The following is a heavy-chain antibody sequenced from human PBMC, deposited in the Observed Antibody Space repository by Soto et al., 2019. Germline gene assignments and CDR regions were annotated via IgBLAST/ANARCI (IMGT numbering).Heavy chain of an antibody. CDR1: AFTVRSNY. CDR3: ARDVMSVAGSADY. V-gene: IGHV3-53*02. J-gene: IGHJ4*02. CDR2: ISSDGGT. Sequence: EVQLVETGGGLIQPGGSLRLSCAASAFTVRSNYMSWVRQAPGKGLEWVSTISSDGGTYYTDSVKGRFAISRDNSKNTLYLQKNSLTAEDTAVYYCARDVMSVAGSADYWGQGTLVTVSS. D-gene: IGHD6-19*01.